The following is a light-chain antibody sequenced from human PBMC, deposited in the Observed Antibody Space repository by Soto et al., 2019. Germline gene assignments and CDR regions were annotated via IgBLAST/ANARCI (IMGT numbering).Light chain of an antibody. Sequence: QSALTQPASVSGSPGQSITISCTGASSDVGGYDYVSWYQQHPGKAPKLLIFDVSKRPSGVSYRFSASKSSTTSSLTISGLQAEDKADYYCSSYASSITLVFGGGTKLTVL. J-gene: IGLJ2*01. V-gene: IGLV2-14*01. CDR1: SSDVGGYDY. CDR3: SSYASSITLV. CDR2: DVS.